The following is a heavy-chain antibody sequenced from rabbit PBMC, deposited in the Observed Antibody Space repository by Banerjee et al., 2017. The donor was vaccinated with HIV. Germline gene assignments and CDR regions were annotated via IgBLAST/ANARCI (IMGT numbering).Heavy chain of an antibody. V-gene: IGHV1S45*01. CDR1: GLDFSSSYW. Sequence: EESGGDLVQPEGSLTLTCTASGLDFSSSYWICWVRQAPGKGLEWIACIYTGSSGSTYYASWAKGRFTISKTSSTTVTLQMTSLTAADTATYFCAREGDLWGQGTLVTVS. J-gene: IGHJ4*01. CDR2: IYTGSSGST. CDR3: AREGDL.